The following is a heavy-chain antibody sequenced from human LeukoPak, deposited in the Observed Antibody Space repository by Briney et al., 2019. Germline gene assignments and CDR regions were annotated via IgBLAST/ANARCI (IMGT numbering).Heavy chain of an antibody. CDR3: ARVVGDYGDYYFDY. CDR2: MNPNSGNT. J-gene: IGHJ4*02. V-gene: IGHV1-8*01. D-gene: IGHD4-17*01. Sequence: ASVKVSSKASGYTFTSYDINWVRQATGQGLEWMGWMNPNSGNTGYAQKFQGRVTMTRNTSISTAYMELSSLRSEDTAVYYCARVVGDYGDYYFDYWGQGTLVTVSS. CDR1: GYTFTSYD.